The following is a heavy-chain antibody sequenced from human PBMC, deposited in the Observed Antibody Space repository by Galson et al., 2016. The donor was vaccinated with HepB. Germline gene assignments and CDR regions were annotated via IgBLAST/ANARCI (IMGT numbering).Heavy chain of an antibody. J-gene: IGHJ3*02. CDR1: GFSFTTYW. D-gene: IGHD7-27*01. CDR3: ARPRYWGGDPFDI. CDR2: IYPGDSTS. V-gene: IGHV5-51*03. Sequence: QSGAEVKKPGESLKISCKGSGFSFTTYWIGWVRQVPGKGLEWMGIIYPGDSTSRYSPSFQGQVTISSDKSTNTTFPQWSSLKASDTAIYYCARPRYWGGDPFDIWGPGTLVAVSS.